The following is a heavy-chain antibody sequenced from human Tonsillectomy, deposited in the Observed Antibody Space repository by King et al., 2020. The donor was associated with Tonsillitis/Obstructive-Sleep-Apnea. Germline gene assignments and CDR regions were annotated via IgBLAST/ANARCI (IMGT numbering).Heavy chain of an antibody. J-gene: IGHJ4*02. CDR3: AKTSGVVINEYYFDY. Sequence: VQLVESGGVVVQPGGSPRLSCAASGFTFDDYTMHWVRQAPGKGLEWVSLISWDGGSTYYADSVKGRFTISRDNSKNSLYLQMNSLRTEDTALYYCAKTSGVVINEYYFDYWGQGTLVTVSS. D-gene: IGHD3-3*01. CDR2: ISWDGGST. CDR1: GFTFDDYT. V-gene: IGHV3-43*01.